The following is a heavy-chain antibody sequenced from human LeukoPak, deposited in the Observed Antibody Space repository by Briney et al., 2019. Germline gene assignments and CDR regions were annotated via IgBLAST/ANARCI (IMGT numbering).Heavy chain of an antibody. CDR3: ARAHGGGEYCSGGSCFPGGY. CDR1: GYTFTGYY. J-gene: IGHJ4*02. Sequence: GASVKVSCKASGYTFTGYYMHWVRQAPGQGLEWMGWINPNSGGTNYAQKFQGRVTMTRDTSISTAYMELSRLGSDDTAVYYCARAHGGGEYCSGGSCFPGGYWGQGTLVAVSS. V-gene: IGHV1-2*02. CDR2: INPNSGGT. D-gene: IGHD2-15*01.